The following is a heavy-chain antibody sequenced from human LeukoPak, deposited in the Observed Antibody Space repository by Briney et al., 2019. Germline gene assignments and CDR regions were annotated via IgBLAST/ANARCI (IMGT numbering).Heavy chain of an antibody. V-gene: IGHV4-38-2*02. CDR3: ARANYYDTIGYSRGAFDI. D-gene: IGHD3-22*01. J-gene: IGHJ4*02. Sequence: SETLSLTCSVSGYSISSGFYWGWIRQPPGKGLEWIGSIFHSGSTYYNPFLKSRVTISVGTSKNHFSLKLSSVTAADTALYYCARANYYDTIGYSRGAFDIWGQGTLVTVSS. CDR1: GYSISSGFY. CDR2: IFHSGST.